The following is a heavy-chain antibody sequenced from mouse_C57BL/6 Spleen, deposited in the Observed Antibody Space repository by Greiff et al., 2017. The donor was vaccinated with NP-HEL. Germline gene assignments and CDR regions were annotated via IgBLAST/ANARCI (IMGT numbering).Heavy chain of an antibody. CDR2: INPGSGGT. Sequence: QVQLQQSGAELVRPGTSVKVSCKASGYAFTNYLIEWVKQRPGQGLEWIGVINPGSGGTNYNEKFKGKATLTADKSSSTAYMQLSSLTSEDSAVYFCVRSGNFLFFDYWGQGTTLTVSS. J-gene: IGHJ2*01. CDR1: GYAFTNYL. D-gene: IGHD2-1*01. V-gene: IGHV1-54*01. CDR3: VRSGNFLFFDY.